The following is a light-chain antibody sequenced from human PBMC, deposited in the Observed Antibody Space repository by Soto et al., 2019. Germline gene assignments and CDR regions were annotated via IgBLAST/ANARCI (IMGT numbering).Light chain of an antibody. V-gene: IGKV3-20*01. J-gene: IGKJ4*01. Sequence: VLSQSPGRLSLSPGERATLSCRASQSVPSTYFAWYQQKSGQPPRLLISGTSNRATGIPDRFSGSGSGTEFTLTITSLQSEDFAVYYCHQYNQWPHPFGGGTKVDI. CDR3: HQYNQWPHP. CDR2: GTS. CDR1: QSVPSTY.